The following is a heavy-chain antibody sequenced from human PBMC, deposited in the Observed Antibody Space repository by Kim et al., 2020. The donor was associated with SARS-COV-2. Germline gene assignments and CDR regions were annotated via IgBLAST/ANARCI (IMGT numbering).Heavy chain of an antibody. CDR1: GFTFGDYG. CDR2: ISSNGGTT. CDR3: ARGKGVAAGS. Sequence: GGSLRLSCAASGFTFGDYGMSWVRQVPGKGLEWVSRISSNGGTTYYADSVKGRFNISRDNAKNPLYLEMNGLRVEDTAIYYCARGKGVAAGSWCQG. J-gene: IGHJ5*02. D-gene: IGHD6-13*01. V-gene: IGHV3-20*04.